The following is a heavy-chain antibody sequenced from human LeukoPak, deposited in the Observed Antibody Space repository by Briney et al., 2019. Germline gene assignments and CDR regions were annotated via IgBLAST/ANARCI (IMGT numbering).Heavy chain of an antibody. J-gene: IGHJ4*02. D-gene: IGHD6-19*01. Sequence: NPGGSLRLSCAASGFTFIDYDMHWVRQVIGKGLEWVSAIGICGDTHYSGSVKGRFTISRENAESSLYLQMNSLRAEDTAVYYCARGGIQVSGIDEFDYWGQGTLVTVSS. V-gene: IGHV3-13*01. CDR1: GFTFIDYD. CDR2: IGICGDT. CDR3: ARGGIQVSGIDEFDY.